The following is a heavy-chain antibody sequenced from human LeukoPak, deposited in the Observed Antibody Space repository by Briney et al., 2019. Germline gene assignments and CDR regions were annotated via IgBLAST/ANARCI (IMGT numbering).Heavy chain of an antibody. V-gene: IGHV3-48*04. CDR2: ISSSGTTI. CDR1: GFTFSSYG. D-gene: IGHD2-2*01. CDR3: ARGTYSTPRGDWFDP. Sequence: RGTLRLSCAASGFTFSSYGMSWVRRAPGKGLEWVSYISSSGTTIYYADSVKGRFTISRDNAKNSLYLQMNSLRAEDTAVYYCARGTYSTPRGDWFDPWGQGTLVTVSS. J-gene: IGHJ5*02.